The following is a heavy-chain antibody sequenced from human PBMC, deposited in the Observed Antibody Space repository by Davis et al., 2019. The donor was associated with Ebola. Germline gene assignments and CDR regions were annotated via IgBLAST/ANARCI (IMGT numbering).Heavy chain of an antibody. D-gene: IGHD6-19*01. V-gene: IGHV3-23*01. Sequence: GGSLRLSCAASGFSFSSYAMIWVRQAPGKGLEWISAISGSGGSTYYADSVKGRFTISRDNSQNALYLQMNRLTNEDTAVYYCVRDGGDGFSSGWYFDYWGQGILVTVSS. CDR1: GFSFSSYA. J-gene: IGHJ4*02. CDR2: ISGSGGST. CDR3: VRDGGDGFSSGWYFDY.